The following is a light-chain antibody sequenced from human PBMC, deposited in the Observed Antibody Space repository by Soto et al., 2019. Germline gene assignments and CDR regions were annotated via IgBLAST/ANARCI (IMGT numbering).Light chain of an antibody. CDR1: SSDIGGYNF. CDR2: AVT. J-gene: IGLJ2*01. V-gene: IGLV2-14*01. CDR3: ASYTTSSTLV. Sequence: QSALTQPASVSGSPGQSITISCTGTSSDIGGYNFVSWYHQHPGKAPKLLIYAVTNRPSGIPDRFSGSKSGNTASLTISGLHAEDGADYYCASYTTSSTLVFGGRTKVTVL.